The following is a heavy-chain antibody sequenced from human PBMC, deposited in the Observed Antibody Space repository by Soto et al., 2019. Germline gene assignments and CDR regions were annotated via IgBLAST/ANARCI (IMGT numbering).Heavy chain of an antibody. CDR1: GGTFSKYS. Sequence: QVRLVQSGAEVKKPGSSVKVSCKVSGGTFSKYSLSWVRQTPGQGLEWMGGITPFVDTSNYAQRFLGRVTITADKSTNPAFLEVGALKSEDTALYCCASRGYFKGSGCYSRHYYGMDVWGQGTTVTVSS. D-gene: IGHD3-9*01. CDR2: ITPFVDTS. V-gene: IGHV1-69*06. J-gene: IGHJ6*02. CDR3: ASRGYFKGSGCYSRHYYGMDV.